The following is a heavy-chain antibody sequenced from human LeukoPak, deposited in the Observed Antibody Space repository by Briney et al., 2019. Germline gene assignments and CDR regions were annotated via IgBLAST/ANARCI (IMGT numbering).Heavy chain of an antibody. CDR3: ARAGGYCSSTSCEFDY. J-gene: IGHJ4*02. V-gene: IGHV4-59*01. CDR1: GGSISSYY. CDR2: IYYSGST. D-gene: IGHD2-2*01. Sequence: SETLSLTCTVSGGSISSYYWSWIRLPPGKGLEGIGYIYYSGSTNYNPSLKSRVTISIDTSKNQFSLKLNSVTAADTAVYYCARAGGYCSSTSCEFDYWGQGTPVTVSS.